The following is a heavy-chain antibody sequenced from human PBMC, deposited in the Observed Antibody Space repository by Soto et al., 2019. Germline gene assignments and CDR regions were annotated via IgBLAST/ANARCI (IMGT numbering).Heavy chain of an antibody. CDR1: GYTFTSYG. V-gene: IGHV1-18*01. Sequence: ASVKVSCKASGYTFTSYGISWVRQAPGQGLEWMGWISAYNGNTNYAQKLQGRVTMTTDTSPSTAYMELRSLRSDDTAVYYCARHDYGDYYYYGMDVWGQGTTVTSP. D-gene: IGHD4-17*01. J-gene: IGHJ6*02. CDR2: ISAYNGNT. CDR3: ARHDYGDYYYYGMDV.